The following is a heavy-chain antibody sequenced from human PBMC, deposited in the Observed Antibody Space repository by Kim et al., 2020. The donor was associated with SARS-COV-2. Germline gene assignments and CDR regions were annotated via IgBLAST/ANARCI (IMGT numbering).Heavy chain of an antibody. CDR3: ARDSSAGFSLGY. CDR1: GGSISNGHW. V-gene: IGHV4-4*02. D-gene: IGHD3-16*02. J-gene: IGHJ4*02. Sequence: SETLSLTCAVSGGSISNGHWWSWVRQPPGKGLEWIGEIHHSGTTNYNPSLRSRVTILVDNSKNQFSLTLSPVTAADTAVYYCARDSSAGFSLGYWGQGTL. CDR2: IHHSGTT.